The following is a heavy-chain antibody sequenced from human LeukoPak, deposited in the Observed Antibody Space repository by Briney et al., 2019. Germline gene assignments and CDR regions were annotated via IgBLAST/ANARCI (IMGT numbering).Heavy chain of an antibody. J-gene: IGHJ4*02. CDR1: GFTFSSYW. D-gene: IGHD1-26*01. CDR3: AKDLAGSGSYSFDY. V-gene: IGHV3-23*01. CDR2: ISGSGGGT. Sequence: VRTGGSLRLSCAASGFTFSSYWMHWVRQAPGKGLVWVSAISGSGGGTYYADSVKGRFTISRDNSKNTLYVQMNSLRAADTAVYYCAKDLAGSGSYSFDYWGQGTLVTVSS.